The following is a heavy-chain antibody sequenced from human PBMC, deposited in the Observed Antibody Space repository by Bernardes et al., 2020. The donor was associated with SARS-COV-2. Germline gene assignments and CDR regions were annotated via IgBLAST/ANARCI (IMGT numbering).Heavy chain of an antibody. CDR1: GYTFTSYY. D-gene: IGHD3-22*01. CDR3: ARDIENYYDSSGYSYYYYYGMDV. V-gene: IGHV1-46*01. J-gene: IGHJ6*02. CDR2: INPSGGST. Sequence: SVKVSCKASGYTFTSYYMHWVRQAPGQGLEWMGIINPSGGSTSYAQKFQGRVTMTRDTSTSTVYMELSSLRSEDTAVYYCARDIENYYDSSGYSYYYYYGMDVWGQGTTVTVSS.